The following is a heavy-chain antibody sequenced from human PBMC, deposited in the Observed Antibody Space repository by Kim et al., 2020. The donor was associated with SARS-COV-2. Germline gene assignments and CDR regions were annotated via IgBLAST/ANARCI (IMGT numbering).Heavy chain of an antibody. CDR2: INTNTGNP. CDR3: ARGHVDTIFGVLISLDAFDV. CDR1: GYTFTSYA. Sequence: ASVKVSCKASGYTFTSYAMNWVRQAPGQGLEWMGWINTNTGNPTYAQGFTGRFVFSLDTSVSTAYLQISSLKAEDTAVYYCARGHVDTIFGVLISLDAFDVWGQGTVLTVSS. V-gene: IGHV7-4-1*02. D-gene: IGHD3-3*01. J-gene: IGHJ3*01.